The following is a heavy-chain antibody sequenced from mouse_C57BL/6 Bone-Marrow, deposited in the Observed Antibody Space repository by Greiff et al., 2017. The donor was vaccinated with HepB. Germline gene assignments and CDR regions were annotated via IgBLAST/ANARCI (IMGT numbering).Heavy chain of an antibody. CDR2: SRNKANDYTT. CDR1: GFTFSDFY. Sequence: EVMLVESGGGLVQSGRSLRLSCATSGFTFSDFYMEWVRQAPGKGLEWIAASRNKANDYTTEYSASVKGRFIVSRDTSQSILYLQMNALRAEDTAIYYCARDDGYYGDYAMDYWGQGTSVTVSS. D-gene: IGHD2-3*01. CDR3: ARDDGYYGDYAMDY. V-gene: IGHV7-1*01. J-gene: IGHJ4*01.